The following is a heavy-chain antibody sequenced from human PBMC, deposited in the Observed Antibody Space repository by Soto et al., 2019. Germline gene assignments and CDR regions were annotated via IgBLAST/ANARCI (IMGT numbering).Heavy chain of an antibody. CDR2: INLSGGST. Sequence: ASVKVSCKASGNTLTSYYIDWVRQAPGQGHEWVGIINLSGGSTSYAQKFQGRVTMTRDTSTSTVYMELSSLRSEDTAVYYCARAVGFCSGGSCYSGWLDPWGQGTRVTVSS. CDR3: ARAVGFCSGGSCYSGWLDP. CDR1: GNTLTSYY. D-gene: IGHD2-15*01. V-gene: IGHV1-46*03. J-gene: IGHJ5*02.